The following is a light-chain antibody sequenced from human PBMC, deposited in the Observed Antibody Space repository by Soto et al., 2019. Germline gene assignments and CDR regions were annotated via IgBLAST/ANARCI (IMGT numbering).Light chain of an antibody. V-gene: IGKV1-39*01. CDR2: DAS. Sequence: IQMTQSPSSLSASVGNRVTITCRASQSTSICLNWYQKKPGKAPNLLLYDASRLQSGVPSRFSGSGGGRDFTPSIISVLPEDFAAYYCQQSYMDPITFGQGTRLEIK. CDR3: QQSYMDPIT. J-gene: IGKJ5*01. CDR1: QSTSIC.